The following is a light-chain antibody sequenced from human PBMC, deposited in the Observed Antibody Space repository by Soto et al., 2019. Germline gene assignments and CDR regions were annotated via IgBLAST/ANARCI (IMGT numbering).Light chain of an antibody. CDR2: WAS. J-gene: IGKJ1*01. Sequence: DIVMTQSPDSLAVSLVDRATINRESSQSVFHSPNNKNHLAWYQQKAGQPPKLLIYWASTRESGVPDRFSGSGSGTDFTLTISSLQAEDVAVYYCQQYYTTPLTFGQGTKVDIK. CDR3: QQYYTTPLT. V-gene: IGKV4-1*01. CDR1: QSVFHSPNNKNH.